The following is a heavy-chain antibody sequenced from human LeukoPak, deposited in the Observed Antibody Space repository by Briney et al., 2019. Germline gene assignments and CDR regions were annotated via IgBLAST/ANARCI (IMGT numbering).Heavy chain of an antibody. J-gene: IGHJ6*03. CDR1: GGSISSYY. V-gene: IGHV4-59*01. Sequence: PSEILSLTCTVSGGSISSYYWSSIRQPPGKGLEWIGYIYYSGSTNYNPSLKSRVTISVDTSKNQFSLKLSSVTAADTAVYYCARIGEGYYDFWSGYYGTPDYYYMDVWGKGTTVTVSS. D-gene: IGHD3-3*01. CDR3: ARIGEGYYDFWSGYYGTPDYYYMDV. CDR2: IYYSGST.